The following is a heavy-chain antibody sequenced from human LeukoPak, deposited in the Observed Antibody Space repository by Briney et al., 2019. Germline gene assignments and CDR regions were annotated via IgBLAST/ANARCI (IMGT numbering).Heavy chain of an antibody. V-gene: IGHV5-51*01. D-gene: IGHD3-9*01. J-gene: IGHJ3*02. CDR1: GHTFTSYW. CDR2: IYPGDSDT. CDR3: GRPARYYDILTGYSTTDAFDI. Sequence: GESLKISCKGSGHTFTSYWIGWVRQMPGKGLEWMGIIYPGDSDTRYSPSFQGQVTISADKSISTAYLQWSSLKASDTAMYYCGRPARYYDILTGYSTTDAFDIWGQGTVVTVSS.